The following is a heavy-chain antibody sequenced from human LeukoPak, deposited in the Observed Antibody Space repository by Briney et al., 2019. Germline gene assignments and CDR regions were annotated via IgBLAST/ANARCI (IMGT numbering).Heavy chain of an antibody. D-gene: IGHD6-6*01. V-gene: IGHV3-23*01. CDR3: ARDWVTYSSSPRPFDY. Sequence: GGSLRLSCAASGFTFSSYAMSWVRQAPGKGLEWVSAISGSGGSTYYADSVKGRFTISRDNSKNTLYLQMNSLRAEDTAVHYCARDWVTYSSSPRPFDYWGQGTLVTVSS. CDR1: GFTFSSYA. J-gene: IGHJ4*02. CDR2: ISGSGGST.